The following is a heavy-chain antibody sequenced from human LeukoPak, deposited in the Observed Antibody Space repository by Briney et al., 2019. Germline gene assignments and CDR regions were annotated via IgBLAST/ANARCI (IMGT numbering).Heavy chain of an antibody. CDR1: GFTFSSYA. D-gene: IGHD6-13*01. J-gene: IGHJ4*02. V-gene: IGHV3-23*01. CDR2: ISGSGGST. Sequence: GGSLRLSCAASGFTFSSYAMSWVRQAPGKGLEWVSAISGSGGSTYYADSVKGRFTISRDNSKNTLYLQMNSLRAEDTALYYCAKDLSSSWYSGFDYWGQGTLVTVSS. CDR3: AKDLSSSWYSGFDY.